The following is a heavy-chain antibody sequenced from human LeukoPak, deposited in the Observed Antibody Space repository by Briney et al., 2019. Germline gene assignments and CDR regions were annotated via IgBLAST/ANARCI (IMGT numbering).Heavy chain of an antibody. J-gene: IGHJ6*03. CDR1: GGTFSRYG. CDR2: MNPNSGNT. Sequence: ASVKVSCKASGGTFSRYGINWVRQATGQGLEWMGWMNPNSGNTGYAQKFQGRVTITRNTSISTAYMELSSLRSEDTAVYYCARVFSVSWYSSSWYGRNYYYMHVWGKGTTVTVSS. V-gene: IGHV1-8*03. CDR3: ARVFSVSWYSSSWYGRNYYYMHV. D-gene: IGHD6-13*01.